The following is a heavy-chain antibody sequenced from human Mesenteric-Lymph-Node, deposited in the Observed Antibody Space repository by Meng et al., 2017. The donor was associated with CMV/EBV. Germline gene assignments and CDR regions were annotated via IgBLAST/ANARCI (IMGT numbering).Heavy chain of an antibody. CDR2: LRQDGSEK. CDR3: ARAIYADWLLFSH. V-gene: IGHV3-7*01. Sequence: GGSLRLSCVASGFTFSSYWMSWVRQAPGKGLEWVANLRQDGSEKYFLDSVKGRFTISRDNAKNSLFLQMSSLRVEDTAVYYCARAIYADWLLFSHWGQGAQVTVSS. J-gene: IGHJ4*02. CDR1: GFTFSSYW. D-gene: IGHD3-9*01.